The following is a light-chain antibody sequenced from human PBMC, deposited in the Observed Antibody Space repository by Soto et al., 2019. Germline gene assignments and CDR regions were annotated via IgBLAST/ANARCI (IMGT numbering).Light chain of an antibody. CDR1: NRDVGSYNL. CDR2: EVR. Sequence: QSVLTQPASVSGSPGQSITIACTGTNRDVGSYNLVSWYQQRPGEAPKLIISEVRNRPSGISYRFTGSKSGNTASLTISGLQAEDEADYYCSSYTTSSTLVLGGGTKLTVL. V-gene: IGLV2-14*01. CDR3: SSYTTSSTLV. J-gene: IGLJ3*02.